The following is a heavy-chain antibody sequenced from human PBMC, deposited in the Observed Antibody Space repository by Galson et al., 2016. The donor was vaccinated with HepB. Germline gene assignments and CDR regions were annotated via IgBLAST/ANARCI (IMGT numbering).Heavy chain of an antibody. V-gene: IGHV3-66*01. CDR3: ARALYCSGDSYYWFDP. CDR1: GLTVSSNY. J-gene: IGHJ5*02. D-gene: IGHD2-15*01. Sequence: SLRLSCAASGLTVSSNYMSWVRQAPGKGLEWVSLISSDGRTHYADSVKGRFTVSRDNSKNTLHLQMNSLRAEDTAVYYCARALYCSGDSYYWFDPWGQGTLDTVSS. CDR2: ISSDGRT.